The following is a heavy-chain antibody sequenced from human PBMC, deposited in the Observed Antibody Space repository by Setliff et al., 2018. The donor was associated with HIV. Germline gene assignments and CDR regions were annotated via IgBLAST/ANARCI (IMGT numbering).Heavy chain of an antibody. J-gene: IGHJ3*02. D-gene: IGHD4-17*01. CDR2: VYLSGSI. Sequence: PSETLSLTCTVSGGSISNDYWGWVRQPPGKVLEWIGFVYLSGSITYNHSLKSRVTISIDRSKNESSLKLSSVTAADTDIYYCARARDYGGNRDAFDIWGQGIMVTVSS. CDR3: ARARDYGGNRDAFDI. CDR1: GGSISNDY. V-gene: IGHV4-59*01.